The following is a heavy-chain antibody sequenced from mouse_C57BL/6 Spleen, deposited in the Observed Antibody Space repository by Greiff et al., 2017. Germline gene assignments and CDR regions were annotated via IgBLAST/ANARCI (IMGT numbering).Heavy chain of an antibody. J-gene: IGHJ3*01. CDR2: ISSGSSTI. CDR1: GFTFSDYG. D-gene: IGHD2-4*01. CDR3: ARGDYPGWFAC. V-gene: IGHV5-17*01. Sequence: EVQRVESGGGLVKPGGSLKLSCAASGFTFSDYGMHWVRQAPEKGLEWVAYISSGSSTIYYADTVKGRFTISRDNAKNTLFLQMTRLRSEDTAMYYCARGDYPGWFACWGQGTLVTVSA.